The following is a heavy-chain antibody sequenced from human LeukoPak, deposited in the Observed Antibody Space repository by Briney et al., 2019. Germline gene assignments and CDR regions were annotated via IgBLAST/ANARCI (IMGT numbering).Heavy chain of an antibody. Sequence: SETLSLTCAVYGGSFSGYYWSWVRQPPGKGLEWIGEINHSGGTNYNPSLKSRVTISVDTSKNQFSLKLSSVTAADTAVYYCARGSRITFGGVIVSYFDYWGQGTLVTVSS. CDR2: INHSGGT. CDR3: ARGSRITFGGVIVSYFDY. V-gene: IGHV4-34*01. D-gene: IGHD3-16*02. J-gene: IGHJ4*02. CDR1: GGSFSGYY.